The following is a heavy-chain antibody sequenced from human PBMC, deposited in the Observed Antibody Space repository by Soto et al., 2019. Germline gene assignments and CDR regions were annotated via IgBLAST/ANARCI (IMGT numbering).Heavy chain of an antibody. CDR1: GGTFSSYA. J-gene: IGHJ6*02. V-gene: IGHV1-69*12. CDR2: IIPIFDTA. CDR3: AKHDCILSSCYDFYYYGKDV. Sequence: QVQQVQSGAEVKKPGSSVKVSCKASGGTFSSYAISWVRQAPGQGLEWMGGIIPIFDTANYAQKFQGRVTITADESTSSTEMELCRLRSDTTAIYYSAKHDCILSSCYDFYYYGKDVWGQGTTVTVS. D-gene: IGHD2-2*01.